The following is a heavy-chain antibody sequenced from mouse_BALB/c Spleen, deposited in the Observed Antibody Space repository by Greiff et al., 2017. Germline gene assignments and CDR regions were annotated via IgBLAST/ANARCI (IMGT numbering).Heavy chain of an antibody. J-gene: IGHJ4*01. CDR3: VSEGYPYAMDY. V-gene: IGHV10-1*02. CDR2: IRSKSNNYAT. Sequence: EVQLVESGGGLVQPKGSLKLSCAASGFTFNTYAMNWVRQAPGKGLEWVARIRSKSNNYATYYADSVKDRFTISRDDSQSMLYLQMNNLKTEDTAMYYCVSEGYPYAMDYWGQGTSVTVSS. D-gene: IGHD3-1*01. CDR1: GFTFNTYA.